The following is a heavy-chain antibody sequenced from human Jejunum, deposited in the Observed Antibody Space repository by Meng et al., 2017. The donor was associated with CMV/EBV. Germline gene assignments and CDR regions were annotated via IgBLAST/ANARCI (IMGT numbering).Heavy chain of an antibody. V-gene: IGHV3-9*01. CDR1: GFTFDDYA. J-gene: IGHJ6*02. D-gene: IGHD1-1*01. CDR3: AKEHLEYYYGMDV. CDR2: ISWNGGTI. Sequence: SGFTFDDYAMHWVRQAPGKGLEWVSGISWNGGTIGYADFVKGRFTISRDNAKNSLYLQMNSLRAEDTALYYCAKEHLEYYYGMDVWGQGTTVTV.